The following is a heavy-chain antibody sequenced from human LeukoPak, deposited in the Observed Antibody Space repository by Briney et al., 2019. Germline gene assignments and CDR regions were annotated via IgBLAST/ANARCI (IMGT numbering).Heavy chain of an antibody. CDR3: AKHCSSTSCYALDY. V-gene: IGHV3-30*18. CDR1: GFTFSSYG. Sequence: RGSLRLSCAASGFTFSSYGMHWVRQAPGKGLEWVAVISYDGSNKYYADSVKGRFTISRDNSKNTLYLQMNSLRAEDTAVYYCAKHCSSTSCYALDYWGQGTLVTVSS. D-gene: IGHD2-2*01. CDR2: ISYDGSNK. J-gene: IGHJ4*02.